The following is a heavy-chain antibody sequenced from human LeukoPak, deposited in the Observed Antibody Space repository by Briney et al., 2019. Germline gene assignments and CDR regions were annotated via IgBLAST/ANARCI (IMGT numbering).Heavy chain of an antibody. CDR2: IYTSGST. J-gene: IGHJ3*02. CDR3: ARDVTDAFDI. CDR1: GGSISSYY. V-gene: IGHV4-4*07. Sequence: MTSETLSLTCTVSGGSISSYYWSWIRQPAGKGLEWIGRIYTSGSTNCNPSLKSRVTISVDKSKNQFSLKLGSVTAADTAVYYCARDVTDAFDIWGQGTMVTI.